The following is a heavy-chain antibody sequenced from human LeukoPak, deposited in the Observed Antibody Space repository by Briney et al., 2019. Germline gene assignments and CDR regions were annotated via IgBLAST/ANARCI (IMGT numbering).Heavy chain of an antibody. CDR1: GFTFSSYS. D-gene: IGHD6-13*01. Sequence: PGGSLRLSCAASGFTFSSYSMNWVRQAPGKGLEWVSSISSSSSYIYYADSVKGRFTISRDNAKNSLYLQMNSLRAEDTAVYYCARDLSYSSSPYYFDYWGQGTLVTVSS. CDR3: ARDLSYSSSPYYFDY. J-gene: IGHJ4*02. CDR2: ISSSSSYI. V-gene: IGHV3-21*01.